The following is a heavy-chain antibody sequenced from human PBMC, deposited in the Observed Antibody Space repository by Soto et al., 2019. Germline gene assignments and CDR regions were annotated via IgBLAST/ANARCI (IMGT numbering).Heavy chain of an antibody. CDR1: GYSFTDYH. D-gene: IGHD2-8*01. J-gene: IGHJ6*02. V-gene: IGHV1-2*04. CDR2: INPKSGGT. CDR3: ARGDSTDCSNGVCSFFYNHDMDV. Sequence: ASVNVSCKASGYSFTDYHIHWVRQAPGQGLEWLGRINPKSGGTSTAQKFQGWVTMTTDTSISTASMELTRLTSDDTAIYYCARGDSTDCSNGVCSFFYNHDMDVWGQGTTVTFS.